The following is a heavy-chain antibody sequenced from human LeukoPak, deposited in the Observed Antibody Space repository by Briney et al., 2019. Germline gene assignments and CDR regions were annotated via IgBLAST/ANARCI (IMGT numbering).Heavy chain of an antibody. V-gene: IGHV4-39*07. D-gene: IGHD2-15*01. Sequence: SETLSLTCTVSGDSISSSNYYWGWIRQPPGKGLEWIASIYYSGSTYYNPSLKSRVTISVDTSKNQFSLKLSSVTAADTAVYYCARDSDCSGGSCYSGYYYYCMDVWGKGTTVTVSS. CDR1: GDSISSSNYY. J-gene: IGHJ6*03. CDR2: IYYSGST. CDR3: ARDSDCSGGSCYSGYYYYCMDV.